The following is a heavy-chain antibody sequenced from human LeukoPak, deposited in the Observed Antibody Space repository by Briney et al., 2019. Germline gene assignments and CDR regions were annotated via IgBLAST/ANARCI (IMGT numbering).Heavy chain of an antibody. D-gene: IGHD4-17*01. V-gene: IGHV1-8*03. CDR3: ASLSLHAYGDYANY. J-gene: IGHJ4*02. CDR1: GYTFTSYD. Sequence: ASVKVSCKASGYTFTSYDINWVRQATGQGLEWMGWMNPNSGNTGYAQKFQGRVTITRNTSISTAYMELSSLRSEDTAVYYCASLSLHAYGDYANYWGQGTLVTVSS. CDR2: MNPNSGNT.